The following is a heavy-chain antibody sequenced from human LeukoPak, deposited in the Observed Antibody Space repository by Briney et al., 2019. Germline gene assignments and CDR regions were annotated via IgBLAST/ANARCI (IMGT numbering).Heavy chain of an antibody. CDR2: IYYSGST. J-gene: IGHJ5*02. CDR3: AREAMVSRGFDP. V-gene: IGHV4-59*01. D-gene: IGHD5-18*01. CDR1: GGSISSYY. Sequence: SETLSLTCTVSGGSISSYYWSRIRQPPGKGLEWIGYIYYSGSTNYNPSLKSRVTISVDTSKNQFSLKLSSVTAADTAVYYCAREAMVSRGFDPWGQGTLVTVSS.